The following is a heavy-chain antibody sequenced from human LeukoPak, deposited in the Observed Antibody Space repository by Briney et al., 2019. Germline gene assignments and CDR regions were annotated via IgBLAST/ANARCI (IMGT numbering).Heavy chain of an antibody. Sequence: PGGSLRLSCAASGFTVSSNYMNWARKAPGKGLEWVASINHNGNVNYYVDSVKGRFTISRDNAKNSLYLQMSNLRAEDTAVYFCARGGGLDVWGQGATVTVSS. CDR3: ARGGGLDV. V-gene: IGHV3-7*03. CDR2: INHNGNVN. CDR1: GFTVSSNY. J-gene: IGHJ6*02. D-gene: IGHD3-16*01.